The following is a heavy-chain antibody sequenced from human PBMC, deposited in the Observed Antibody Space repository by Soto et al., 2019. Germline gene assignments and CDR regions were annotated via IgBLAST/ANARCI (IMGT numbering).Heavy chain of an antibody. D-gene: IGHD2-21*01. CDR2: ITRSGDTS. CDR1: GFTFSSFA. CDR3: AIGGVVCSGDFCSDY. Sequence: VQLLQSGGGLVQPGGSLRLSCAGPGFTFSSFALSWLRQAPGKGLEWVSGITRSGDTSYYADSVKGRFIVSRDNYTNNLDLQMNSLRGEDTAVYYCAIGGVVCSGDFCSDYWGQGTQVIVSS. J-gene: IGHJ4*02. V-gene: IGHV3-23*01.